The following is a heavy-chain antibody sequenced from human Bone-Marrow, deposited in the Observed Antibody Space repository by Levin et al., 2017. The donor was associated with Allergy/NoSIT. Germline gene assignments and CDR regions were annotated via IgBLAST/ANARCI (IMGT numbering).Heavy chain of an antibody. D-gene: IGHD3-22*01. V-gene: IGHV5-51*01. Sequence: GESLKISCKGSGFSFTNYWIAWLRQMPGKGPEWMGIIYVTDSETNYSPSFQGRVTISADKSIRTAYLQWNSLKASDTAMYYCARRAGGYHDTSGYYAHFDYWGQGSLVTVSS. J-gene: IGHJ4*02. CDR2: IYVTDSET. CDR3: ARRAGGYHDTSGYYAHFDY. CDR1: GFSFTNYW.